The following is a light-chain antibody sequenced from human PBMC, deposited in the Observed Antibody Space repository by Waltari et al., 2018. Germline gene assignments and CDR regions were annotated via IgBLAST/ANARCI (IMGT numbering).Light chain of an antibody. CDR3: QQYYGTPLWT. CDR2: WAP. V-gene: IGKV4-1*01. CDR1: QSVLYSSNNKNY. Sequence: IVMTQSPNSLAVSLGERATIHCKSSQSVLYSSNNKNYLAWYQQKPGQPPKLLIYWAPTRESGVPDRFSGSGSGTDFTLTISSLQAEDVAVYYCQQYYGTPLWTFGQGTKVEIK. J-gene: IGKJ1*01.